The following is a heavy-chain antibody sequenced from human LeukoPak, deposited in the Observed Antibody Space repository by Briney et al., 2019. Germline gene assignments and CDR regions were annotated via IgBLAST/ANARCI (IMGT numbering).Heavy chain of an antibody. Sequence: SETLSLTCTVSSGSISSGSYYWSWIRQPAGKGLEWIGRIYTSGSTNYNPSLKSRVTISVDTSKNQFSLNLSSVTAADTAVYYCARVKAGGYFDYWGQGTLVTVSS. CDR2: IYTSGST. D-gene: IGHD1-14*01. J-gene: IGHJ4*02. V-gene: IGHV4-61*02. CDR3: ARVKAGGYFDY. CDR1: SGSISSGSYY.